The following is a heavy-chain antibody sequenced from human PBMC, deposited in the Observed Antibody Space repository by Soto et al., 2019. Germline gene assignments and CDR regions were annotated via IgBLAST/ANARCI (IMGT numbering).Heavy chain of an antibody. Sequence: SETLSLTCTVSGGSISSSSYYWGWIRQPPGKGLEWVGSIYYSGSTYYNPSLKSRVTITVNTSKNQLSLKLSSVTAADTAVYYCARRIVVVPAAYFDYWGQGTLVTVSS. CDR2: IYYSGST. V-gene: IGHV4-39*01. CDR3: ARRIVVVPAAYFDY. D-gene: IGHD2-2*01. J-gene: IGHJ4*02. CDR1: GGSISSSSYY.